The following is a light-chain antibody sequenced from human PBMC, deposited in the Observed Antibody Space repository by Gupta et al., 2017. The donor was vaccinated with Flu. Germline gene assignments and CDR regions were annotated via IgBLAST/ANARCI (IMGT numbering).Light chain of an antibody. CDR3: QQDSDLVT. Sequence: DIQLTQSPSSLSASVGDSITITCRASQNIGTWLAWYQQKPGQSPRLLIYGASSLQHGVPSRISGAGSGTEFTLTSSGLQTDDLGTYYWQQDSDLVTFGPGTRL. V-gene: IGKV1-5*03. CDR1: QNIGTW. CDR2: GAS. J-gene: IGKJ5*01.